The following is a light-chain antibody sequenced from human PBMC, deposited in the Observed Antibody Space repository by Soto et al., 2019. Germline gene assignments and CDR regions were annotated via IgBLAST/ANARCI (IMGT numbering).Light chain of an antibody. Sequence: QSALTQPASVSGSPGQSITLSCTGTSSDIGDYDYVSWYQRHPGEAPKLIIYDVNNRPSGVSDRFSGSKSGNTASLTISGLQAEDEADYYCTSYSSGSTHVIFGGGTKVTVL. CDR2: DVN. CDR3: TSYSSGSTHVI. V-gene: IGLV2-14*03. J-gene: IGLJ2*01. CDR1: SSDIGDYDY.